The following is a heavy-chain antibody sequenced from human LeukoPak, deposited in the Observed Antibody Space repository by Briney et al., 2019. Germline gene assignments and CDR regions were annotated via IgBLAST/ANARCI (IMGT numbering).Heavy chain of an antibody. Sequence: PSETLSLTCAVYGGSFSGYYWSWIRQPPGKGLEWIGEINHSGSTNYNPSLKSRVTISVGTSKNQFSLKLSSVTAADTAVYYCARGPRSSTGNYAFDIWGQGTMVTVSS. CDR2: INHSGST. CDR1: GGSFSGYY. J-gene: IGHJ3*02. D-gene: IGHD2-2*01. CDR3: ARGPRSSTGNYAFDI. V-gene: IGHV4-34*01.